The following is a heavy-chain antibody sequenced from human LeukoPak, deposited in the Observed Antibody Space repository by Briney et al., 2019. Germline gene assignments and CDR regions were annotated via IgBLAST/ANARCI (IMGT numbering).Heavy chain of an antibody. D-gene: IGHD6-19*01. CDR2: INPNSGGT. CDR3: AAGIAVAGRGDY. J-gene: IGHJ4*02. Sequence: ASVKVSCKASGYTFTGYYMHAVRQAPVQGLEWMGWINPNSGGTNYAQKFQGRVTMTRDTSISTAYMALSRLRSDDTAVYYCAAGIAVAGRGDYWGQGTLVNVSS. CDR1: GYTFTGYY. V-gene: IGHV1-2*02.